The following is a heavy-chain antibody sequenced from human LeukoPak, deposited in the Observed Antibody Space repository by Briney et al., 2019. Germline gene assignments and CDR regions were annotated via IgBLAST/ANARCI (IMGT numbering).Heavy chain of an antibody. V-gene: IGHV4-34*01. CDR2: INHSGST. Sequence: SETLSLTCAVYGGSFSGYYWSWIRQPPGKGLEWIGEINHSGSTNYNPSLKSRVTISVDTSKNQFSLKLSSVTAADTAVYYCAHLGGNWYYYYYMDVWDKGTTVTVSS. CDR3: AHLGGNWYYYYYMDV. J-gene: IGHJ6*03. D-gene: IGHD4-23*01. CDR1: GGSFSGYY.